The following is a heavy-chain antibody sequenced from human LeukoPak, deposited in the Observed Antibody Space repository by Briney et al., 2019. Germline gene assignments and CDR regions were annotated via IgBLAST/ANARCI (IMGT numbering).Heavy chain of an antibody. V-gene: IGHV4-4*07. Sequence: AETLSLTCTVSGGSISGYSWSWIRQSAGKGLEWIGRIYTSGNTDYNPSFKSRVTLSIDTSKKQFSLKLASLTAADTAVYYCVRDNPAGPWGQGTLVTVSS. CDR2: IYTSGNT. D-gene: IGHD1-14*01. CDR3: VRDNPAGP. CDR1: GGSISGYS. J-gene: IGHJ5*02.